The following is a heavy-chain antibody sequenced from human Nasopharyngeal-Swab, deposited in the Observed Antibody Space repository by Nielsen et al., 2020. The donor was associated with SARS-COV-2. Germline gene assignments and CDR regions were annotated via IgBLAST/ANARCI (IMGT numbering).Heavy chain of an antibody. CDR2: INAYSGAT. J-gene: IGHJ3*01. Sequence: ASVKVSCKASGYTFTNYALNWVRQAPGQGLEWMGRINAYSGATDYPQKFHDRVTMTRDTSNLTAYMELSALTSDDTAVYSCARGGLNYYSSSGAFDFWGRGTMVTVSS. CDR3: ARGGLNYYSSSGAFDF. CDR1: GYTFTNYA. D-gene: IGHD3-22*01. V-gene: IGHV1-2*06.